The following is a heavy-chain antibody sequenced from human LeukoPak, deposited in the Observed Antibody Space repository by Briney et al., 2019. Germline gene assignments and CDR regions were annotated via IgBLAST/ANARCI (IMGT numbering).Heavy chain of an antibody. J-gene: IGHJ4*02. D-gene: IGHD3-10*01. CDR3: ARHKWFGEPSDY. CDR2: IYYSGST. CDR1: GGSISSYY. Sequence: SETLSLTCTVSGGSISSYYWSWIRQPPGKGLEWIGYIYYSGSTNYNPSLKSRVTIPVDTSKNQFSLKLSSVTAADTAVYYCARHKWFGEPSDYWGQGTLVTVSS. V-gene: IGHV4-59*08.